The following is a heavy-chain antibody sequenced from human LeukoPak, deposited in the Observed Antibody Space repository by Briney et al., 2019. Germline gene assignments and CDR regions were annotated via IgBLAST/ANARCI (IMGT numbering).Heavy chain of an antibody. Sequence: SETLSLTCAVSGGSISSYYWSWIRQPPGKGLEWIGYIYYSGSTNYNPSLKSRVTISVDTSKNQFSLKLTSVTAADTAVYYCARGIYYAGTSFDYWGQGTLVTVSS. J-gene: IGHJ4*02. V-gene: IGHV4-59*01. D-gene: IGHD3-22*01. CDR1: GGSISSYY. CDR2: IYYSGST. CDR3: ARGIYYAGTSFDY.